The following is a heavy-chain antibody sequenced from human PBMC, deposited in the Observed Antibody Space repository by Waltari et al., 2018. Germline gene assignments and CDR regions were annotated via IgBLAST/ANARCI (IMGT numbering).Heavy chain of an antibody. CDR3: AKIAAYIAVAGGSSPYFDY. CDR2: ISGSGGSK. CDR1: GFTFSSYA. D-gene: IGHD6-19*01. J-gene: IGHJ4*02. V-gene: IGHV3-23*04. Sequence: EVQLVESGGGLVQPGGSLRLSCAASGFTFSSYAMSWVRQAPGKGLEWVSAISGSGGSKYYADSVKGRFTISRDNSKNTLYLQMNSLRAEDTAVYYCAKIAAYIAVAGGSSPYFDYWGQGTLVTVSS.